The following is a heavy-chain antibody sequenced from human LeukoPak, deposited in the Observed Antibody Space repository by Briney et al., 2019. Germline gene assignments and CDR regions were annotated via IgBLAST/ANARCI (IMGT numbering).Heavy chain of an antibody. CDR3: ATDSSPMRFLEWLFPRMDV. Sequence: ASVKVSCKVSGYTLTELSMHWVRQAPGKGLEWMGGFDPEDGETIYAQKFQGRVTMTEDTSTDTAYMELSSLRSEDTAVYYCATDSSPMRFLEWLFPRMDVWGQGTTVTVPS. V-gene: IGHV1-24*01. CDR2: FDPEDGET. D-gene: IGHD3-3*01. J-gene: IGHJ6*02. CDR1: GYTLTELS.